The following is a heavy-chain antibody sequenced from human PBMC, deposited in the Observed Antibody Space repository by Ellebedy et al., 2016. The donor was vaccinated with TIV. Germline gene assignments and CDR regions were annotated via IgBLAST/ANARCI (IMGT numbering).Heavy chain of an antibody. V-gene: IGHV1-18*01. Sequence: AASVKVSCQTSGYTFTSYGVSWVRQAPGQRLEWLGWLSGLNGKTKYARTVQGRVTLTTDTAARTVYMELTSLRSDDTDVYYGARDKTVGGTNWFDPWGQGTLVIVSS. CDR1: GYTFTSYG. J-gene: IGHJ5*02. D-gene: IGHD6-19*01. CDR2: LSGLNGKT. CDR3: ARDKTVGGTNWFDP.